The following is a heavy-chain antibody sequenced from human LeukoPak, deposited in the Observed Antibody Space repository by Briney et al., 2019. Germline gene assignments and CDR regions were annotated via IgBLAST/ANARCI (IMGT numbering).Heavy chain of an antibody. CDR1: GDSVSGVY. J-gene: IGHJ6*02. V-gene: IGHV4-34*01. D-gene: IGHD2-8*01. Sequence: SETLSLTCTVSGDSVSGVYWSWIRQPPGKGLEWIGEINHSGSTNYNPSLKSRVTISVDTSKNQFSLKLSSVTAADTAVYYCARGYCTNGVCYKAVGMDVWGQGTTVTVSS. CDR2: INHSGST. CDR3: ARGYCTNGVCYKAVGMDV.